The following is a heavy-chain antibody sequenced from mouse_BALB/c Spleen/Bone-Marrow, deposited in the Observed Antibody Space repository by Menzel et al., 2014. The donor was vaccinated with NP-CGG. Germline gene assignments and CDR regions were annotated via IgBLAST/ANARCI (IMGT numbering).Heavy chain of an antibody. CDR1: GFSLTNNG. CDR3: ARVTSSAVGAMDY. D-gene: IGHD3-2*02. V-gene: IGHV2-9*02. J-gene: IGHJ4*01. Sequence: QVQLQQSGPGLVAPSQSLSITCTVSGFSLTNNGVHWVRQPPGKGLEWLGVIWAGGSTNYNSALMSRLSISKDNSKSQVFLKMISLQTDDTAMYYCARVTSSAVGAMDYWGQGTSVTVSS. CDR2: IWAGGST.